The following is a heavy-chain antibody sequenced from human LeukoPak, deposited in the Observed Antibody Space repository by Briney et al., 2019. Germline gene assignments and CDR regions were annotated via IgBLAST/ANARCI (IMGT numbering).Heavy chain of an antibody. D-gene: IGHD3-10*01. CDR2: INHSGST. CDR3: AVLGGSGSQLGPKV. J-gene: IGHJ6*02. Sequence: SETLSLICAVYGGSFSGYYWSWIRQPPGRGLEWIGEINHSGSTNYNPSLKSRVTISVDTSKNQFSLKLSSVTAADTAVYYCAVLGGSGSQLGPKVWGQGTTVTVSS. V-gene: IGHV4-34*01. CDR1: GGSFSGYY.